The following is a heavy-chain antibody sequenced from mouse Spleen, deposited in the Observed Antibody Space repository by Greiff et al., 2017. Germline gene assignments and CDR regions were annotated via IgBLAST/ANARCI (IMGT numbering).Heavy chain of an antibody. CDR1: GFTFTDYY. J-gene: IGHJ4*01. CDR3: ARGGLRHYYAMDY. V-gene: IGHV7-3*01. CDR2: IRNKANGYTT. D-gene: IGHD2-4*01. Sequence: EVQRVESGGGLVQPGGSLSLSCAASGFTFTDYYMSWVRQPPGKALEWLGFIRNKANGYTTEYSASVKGRFTISRDNSQSILYLQMNALRAEDSATYYCARGGLRHYYAMDYWGQGTSVTVSS.